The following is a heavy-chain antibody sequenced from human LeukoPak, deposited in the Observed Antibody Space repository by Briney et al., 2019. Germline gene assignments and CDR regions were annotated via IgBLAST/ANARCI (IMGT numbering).Heavy chain of an antibody. CDR2: ISSSGSSI. V-gene: IGHV3-21*01. J-gene: IGHJ6*03. CDR3: ARVGDYYYMDV. CDR1: GFTVSNDY. D-gene: IGHD2-21*01. Sequence: KSGGSLTLSCAASGFTVSNDYMAWVRQAPGRGLEWVSSISSSGSSIYYADSVTGPFTISRDNAKNSRNLQMNSLRADDTAVYFCARVGDYYYMDVWGKGTTVTVSS.